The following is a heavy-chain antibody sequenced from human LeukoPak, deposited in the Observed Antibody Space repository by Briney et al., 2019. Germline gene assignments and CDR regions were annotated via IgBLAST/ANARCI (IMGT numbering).Heavy chain of an antibody. J-gene: IGHJ4*02. Sequence: PSETLSLTCTVSGGSISSYCWSWIRQPPGKGLEWIGYIYYTGSTNYNPSLKSRVTISVDTSKNQFSLKLSSVTAADTAVYYCARGNSGSYYGFDYWGQGTLVTVSS. CDR2: IYYTGST. CDR1: GGSISSYC. CDR3: ARGNSGSYYGFDY. D-gene: IGHD1-26*01. V-gene: IGHV4-59*01.